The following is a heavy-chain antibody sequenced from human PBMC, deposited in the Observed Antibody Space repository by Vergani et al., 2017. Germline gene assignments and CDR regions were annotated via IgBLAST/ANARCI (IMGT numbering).Heavy chain of an antibody. CDR3: ARSGHVEAVTVPPGYYYYGMDV. D-gene: IGHD2-21*02. CDR2: IIPIFGTA. Sequence: QVQLVQSGAEVKKPGSSVKVSCKASGGTFSSYAISWVRQAPGQGLEWMGGIIPIFGTANYAQKFQGRVTITADESTSTAYMELSSLRSEDTAVYYCARSGHVEAVTVPPGYYYYGMDVWGQGTTVTVSS. V-gene: IGHV1-69*12. CDR1: GGTFSSYA. J-gene: IGHJ6*02.